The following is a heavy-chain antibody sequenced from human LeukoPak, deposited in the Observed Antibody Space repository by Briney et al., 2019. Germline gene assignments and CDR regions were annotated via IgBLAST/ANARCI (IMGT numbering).Heavy chain of an antibody. CDR2: IYYSGST. V-gene: IGHV4-59*05. CDR3: ARRGHPYDSSGHFDY. Sequence: SETLSLTCTVSGGSISSYYWSWIRQPPGKGLEWIGSIYYSGSTYYNPSLKSRVTISVDTSKNQFSLKLSSVTAADTAVYYCARRGHPYDSSGHFDYWGQGTLVTVSS. CDR1: GGSISSYY. D-gene: IGHD3-22*01. J-gene: IGHJ4*02.